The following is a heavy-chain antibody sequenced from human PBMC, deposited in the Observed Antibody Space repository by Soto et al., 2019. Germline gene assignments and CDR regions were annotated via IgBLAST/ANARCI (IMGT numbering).Heavy chain of an antibody. CDR3: ARDPYYYYGMDV. Sequence: PGGSLRLSCXASGFTFSSYGMHWVRQAPGKGLEWVAVIWYDGSNKYYADSVKGRFTISRDNSKNTLYLQMNSLRAEDTAVYYSARDPYYYYGMDVWGQGTTVTVSS. V-gene: IGHV3-33*01. CDR1: GFTFSSYG. CDR2: IWYDGSNK. J-gene: IGHJ6*02.